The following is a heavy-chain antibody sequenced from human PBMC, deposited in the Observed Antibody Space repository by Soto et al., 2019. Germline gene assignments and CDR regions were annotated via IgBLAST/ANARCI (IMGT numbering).Heavy chain of an antibody. CDR1: GGTFSSYA. D-gene: IGHD2-15*01. V-gene: IGHV1-69*06. Sequence: QVQLVQSGAEVKKPGSSVKVSCKASGGTFSSYAISWVRQAPGQGLEWMGGIIPIFGTANYAQKFQGRVTITADKSTSTAYMELSSLRSEDTAVYYCARVLVVVVAATHYYYGMDVWGQGTTVTVSS. CDR2: IIPIFGTA. J-gene: IGHJ6*02. CDR3: ARVLVVVVAATHYYYGMDV.